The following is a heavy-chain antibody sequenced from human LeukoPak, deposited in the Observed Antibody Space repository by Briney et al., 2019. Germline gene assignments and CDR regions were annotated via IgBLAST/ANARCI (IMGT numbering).Heavy chain of an antibody. CDR1: GYTFTGYY. CDR2: INPNSGGT. J-gene: IGHJ6*03. V-gene: IGHV1-2*02. Sequence: ASVKVSCKASGYTFTGYYMHWVRQAPGQGLEWMGWINPNSGGTNYAQKFQGRVTMTRDTSISTAYMELSRLRSDDTTVYYCARVGCSSTSCYALYFYDMDVRGKGTTVTVSS. D-gene: IGHD2-2*01. CDR3: ARVGCSSTSCYALYFYDMDV.